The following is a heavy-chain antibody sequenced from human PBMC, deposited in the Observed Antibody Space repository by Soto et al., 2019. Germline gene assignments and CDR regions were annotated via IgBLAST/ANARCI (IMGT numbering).Heavy chain of an antibody. J-gene: IGHJ6*02. Sequence: GGSLRLSCAASGFTFSSYSMNWVRQAPGKGLEWVSSISSSSSYIYYADSVKGRFTISRDNAKNSLYLQMNSLRAEDTAVYYCARGEAEYYDILTGLATYYYYGMDVWGQGTTVTVSS. D-gene: IGHD3-9*01. CDR3: ARGEAEYYDILTGLATYYYYGMDV. CDR2: ISSSSSYI. CDR1: GFTFSSYS. V-gene: IGHV3-21*01.